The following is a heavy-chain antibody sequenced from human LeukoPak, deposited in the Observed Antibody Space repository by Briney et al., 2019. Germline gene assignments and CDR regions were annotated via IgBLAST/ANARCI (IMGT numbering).Heavy chain of an antibody. CDR3: ARGVGWNDEAHY. CDR1: GYTFTGYY. D-gene: IGHD1-1*01. V-gene: IGHV1-8*02. CDR2: MNPSSGNT. J-gene: IGHJ4*02. Sequence: GASVKVSCKASGYTFTGYYMHWVRQAPGQGLEWMGWMNPSSGNTGYAQKFQGRVTMTRNTSISTAYMELSSLRSEDTAVYYCARGVGWNDEAHYWGQGTLVTVSS.